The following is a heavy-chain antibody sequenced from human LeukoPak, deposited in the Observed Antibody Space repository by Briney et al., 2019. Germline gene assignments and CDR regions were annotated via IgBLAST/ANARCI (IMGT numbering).Heavy chain of an antibody. Sequence: PSETLSLTCAVNGGSLSNYYWSWLRQPPGKGLEWIGEVNPGGSTNYNPSLKSRVTMSVDTSKNQFSLKLSSVTAADTAVYYCAVSGYYNFWSGYSGYFNYWGQGTLVTVSS. J-gene: IGHJ4*02. CDR3: AVSGYYNFWSGYSGYFNY. D-gene: IGHD3-3*01. V-gene: IGHV4-34*01. CDR2: VNPGGST. CDR1: GGSLSNYY.